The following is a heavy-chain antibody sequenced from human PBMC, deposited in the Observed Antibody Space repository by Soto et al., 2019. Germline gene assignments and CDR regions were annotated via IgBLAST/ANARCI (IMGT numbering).Heavy chain of an antibody. V-gene: IGHV4-59*01. CDR3: ARYVVGATSYYYYMDV. CDR2: IYYSGST. CDR1: GGSISSYY. D-gene: IGHD1-26*01. J-gene: IGHJ6*03. Sequence: SETLSLTCTVSGGSISSYYWSWIRQPPGKGLEWIGYIYYSGSTNYNPSLKSRITISVDTSKNQFFLKLSSVTAADTSVYYCARYVVGATSYYYYMDVWGKGTTGPGSS.